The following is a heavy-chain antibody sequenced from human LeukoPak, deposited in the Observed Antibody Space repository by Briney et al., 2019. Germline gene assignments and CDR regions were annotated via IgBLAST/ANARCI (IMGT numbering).Heavy chain of an antibody. J-gene: IGHJ4*02. V-gene: IGHV4-4*07. Sequence: PSETLSLTCTVSGGSISSYYWSWIRQPAGKGLEWIGRIYTSGSTNYNPSLKSRVTMSVDTSKNQFSLKLSSVTAADTAVYYCARVGEGFVTYGDYGRIYFDYWGQGTLVTVSS. D-gene: IGHD4-17*01. CDR3: ARVGEGFVTYGDYGRIYFDY. CDR2: IYTSGST. CDR1: GGSISSYY.